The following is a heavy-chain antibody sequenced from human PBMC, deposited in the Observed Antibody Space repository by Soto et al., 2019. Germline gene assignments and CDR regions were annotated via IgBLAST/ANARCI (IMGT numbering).Heavy chain of an antibody. CDR1: GFTFSSYD. Sequence: VGSLRLSCAASGFTFSSYDMNWVRQAPGKGLEWVSGVSASGSITSYADSAKGRFTISRDNAKNTVFLQMTGLRAEDTAVYFCAKGDCSGGMCYRGFDYWGQGTLVTV. D-gene: IGHD2-15*01. V-gene: IGHV3-23*01. CDR3: AKGDCSGGMCYRGFDY. CDR2: VSASGSIT. J-gene: IGHJ4*02.